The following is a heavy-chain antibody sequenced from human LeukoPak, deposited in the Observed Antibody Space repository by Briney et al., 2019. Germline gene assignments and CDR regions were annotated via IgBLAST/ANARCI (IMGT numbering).Heavy chain of an antibody. CDR1: GFSFSNYA. CDR2: TSGNADST. V-gene: IGHV3-23*01. D-gene: IGHD2-2*01. CDR3: VRHGDTDSCLAN. Sequence: GGSLRLSCAASGFSFSNYAMTWVRQAPGKGLEWVSSTSGNADSTHYIDSVKGRFTISRDNAKSSLYLQMNDLRAEDTAVYYCVRHGDTDSCLANWGQGTLVTVSS. J-gene: IGHJ4*02.